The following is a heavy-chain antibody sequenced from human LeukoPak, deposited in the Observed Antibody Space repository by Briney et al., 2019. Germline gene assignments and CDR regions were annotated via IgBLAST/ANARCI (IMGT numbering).Heavy chain of an antibody. CDR2: IHYTGST. J-gene: IGHJ4*02. Sequence: SETLSLTCTVSGGSISGYYWSWIRQPPGKGLEWIGYIHYTGSTNYNPSLKGRPAISVDTSKNQFSLKLTSVTAADTAVYYCARVSGYCSTSSCRGIEIWGQGTLVTVS. CDR1: GGSISGYY. D-gene: IGHD2-2*01. V-gene: IGHV4-59*01. CDR3: ARVSGYCSTSSCRGIEI.